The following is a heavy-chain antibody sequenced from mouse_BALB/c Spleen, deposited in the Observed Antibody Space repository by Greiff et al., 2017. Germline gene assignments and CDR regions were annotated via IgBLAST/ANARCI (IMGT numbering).Heavy chain of an antibody. V-gene: IGHV3-2*02. D-gene: IGHD2-4*01. Sequence: EVQLQESGPGLVKPSQSLSLTCTVTGYSITSDYAWNWIRQFPGNKLEWMGYISYSGSTSYNPSLKSRISITRDTSKNQFFLQLNSVTTEDTATYYCAKAFYYDYDGWFAYWGQGTLVTVSA. CDR3: AKAFYYDYDGWFAY. J-gene: IGHJ3*01. CDR1: GYSITSDYA. CDR2: ISYSGST.